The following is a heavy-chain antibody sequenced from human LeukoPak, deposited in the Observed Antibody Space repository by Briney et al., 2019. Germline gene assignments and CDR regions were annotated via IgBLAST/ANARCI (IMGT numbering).Heavy chain of an antibody. V-gene: IGHV3-30*02. J-gene: IGHJ5*02. Sequence: TGGSLRLSCAASGFTFSSYGMHWVRQAPGKGLEWVAFIRYDGSNKYYADSVKGRFTISRDNSKNTLYLQTNSLRAEDTAVYYCAKGRYCSGGSCDGSWGQGTLVTVSS. CDR1: GFTFSSYG. CDR3: AKGRYCSGGSCDGS. CDR2: IRYDGSNK. D-gene: IGHD2-15*01.